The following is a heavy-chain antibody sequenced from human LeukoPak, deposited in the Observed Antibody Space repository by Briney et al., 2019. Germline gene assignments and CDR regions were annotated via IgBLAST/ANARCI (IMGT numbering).Heavy chain of an antibody. V-gene: IGHV3-21*04. CDR2: ISSSSSYI. CDR1: GVTFSSYS. J-gene: IGHJ5*02. Sequence: PGGSLRLSCAASGVTFSSYSMNWVRQAPGKGLEWVSSISSSSSYIYYADSVKGRFTISRDNAKNSLYLQMNSLRAEDTALYHCARADYCSRTSRYRRGFDPWGQGTLVTVSS. D-gene: IGHD2-2*02. CDR3: ARADYCSRTSRYRRGFDP.